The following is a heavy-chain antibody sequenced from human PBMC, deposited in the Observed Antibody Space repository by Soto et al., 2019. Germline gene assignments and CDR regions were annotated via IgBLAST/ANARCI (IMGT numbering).Heavy chain of an antibody. V-gene: IGHV1-8*01. D-gene: IGHD3-10*01. Sequence: ASVKTSCKASGYTFTSFDINWVRQATGQGLEWLGWMTPNTGNTGYAQKFQGRITMTRDTSTSTAYMELNSLTYEDSAVYYCSRNKCRTGDFDLWGHGTLVTV. J-gene: IGHJ4*01. CDR2: MTPNTGNT. CDR1: GYTFTSFD. CDR3: SRNKCRTGDFDL.